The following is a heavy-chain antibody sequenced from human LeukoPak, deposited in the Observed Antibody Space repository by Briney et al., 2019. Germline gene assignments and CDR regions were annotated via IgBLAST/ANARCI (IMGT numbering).Heavy chain of an antibody. J-gene: IGHJ5*02. D-gene: IGHD4-17*01. CDR2: INHSGST. CDR1: GGSFSGYY. Sequence: TSETLSLTCAVYGGSFSGYYWSWIRQPPGKGLEWIGEINHSGSTNYNPSLKSRVTISVDTSKNQFSLKLSSVTAADTAVYYCARLADSTTQGFDPWGQGTLVTVSS. V-gene: IGHV4-34*01. CDR3: ARLADSTTQGFDP.